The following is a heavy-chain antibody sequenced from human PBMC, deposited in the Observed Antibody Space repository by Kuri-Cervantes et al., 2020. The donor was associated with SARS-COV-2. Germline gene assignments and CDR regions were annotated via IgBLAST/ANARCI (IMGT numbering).Heavy chain of an antibody. Sequence: GGSLRLSCAASGFTFSSYWMSWVRQAPGKGLEWVANIKQDGSEKYYVDSVKGRFTISRDNAKNSLYLQMNSLRAEDTAVYYCASGVVTPGDGFDIWGQGTMVTVSS. V-gene: IGHV3-7*01. CDR2: IKQDGSEK. D-gene: IGHD4-23*01. CDR1: GFTFSSYW. CDR3: ASGVVTPGDGFDI. J-gene: IGHJ3*02.